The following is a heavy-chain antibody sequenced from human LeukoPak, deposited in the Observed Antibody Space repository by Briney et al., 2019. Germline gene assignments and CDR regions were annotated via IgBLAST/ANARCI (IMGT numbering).Heavy chain of an antibody. Sequence: GGSLRLSCAASGFTVSSSYMSWVRQAPGKGLEWVSVIYSGGSTYYADSVKGRFTISRDNSKNTLYLQMSSLRAEDTAVYYCVKLSASSSLRYWGQGTLVTVSS. D-gene: IGHD6-13*01. CDR1: GFTVSSSY. J-gene: IGHJ4*02. V-gene: IGHV3-66*04. CDR3: VKLSASSSLRY. CDR2: IYSGGST.